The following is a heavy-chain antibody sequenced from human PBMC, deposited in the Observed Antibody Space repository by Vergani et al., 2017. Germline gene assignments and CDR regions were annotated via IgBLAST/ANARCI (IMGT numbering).Heavy chain of an antibody. CDR1: GGTFSSYA. V-gene: IGHV1-69*01. Sequence: QVQLVQSGAEVKKPGSSVKVSCKASGGTFSSYAISWVRQAPGQGLEWMGGFIPIFGTANYAQKFQGRVTITADESTSTAYMELSSLRSEDTAVYYCARDHRHWVGATSAFGLDYWGQGTLVTVSS. CDR2: FIPIFGTA. CDR3: ARDHRHWVGATSAFGLDY. J-gene: IGHJ4*02. D-gene: IGHD1-26*01.